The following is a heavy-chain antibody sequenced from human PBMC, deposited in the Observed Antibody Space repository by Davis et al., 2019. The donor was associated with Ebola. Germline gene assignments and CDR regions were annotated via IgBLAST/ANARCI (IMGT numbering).Heavy chain of an antibody. CDR2: IYSGGST. J-gene: IGHJ4*02. D-gene: IGHD3-16*01. Sequence: GGSLRLSCAASGFTVSSNYMTWVRQAPGKGLEWVSVIYSGGSTYYADSVKGRFTISRDNSKNTLYLQMNSLRVDDTAVYYCAKGSGSGSYAGRTVDHWGQGILVTVSS. V-gene: IGHV3-53*01. CDR1: GFTVSSNY. CDR3: AKGSGSGSYAGRTVDH.